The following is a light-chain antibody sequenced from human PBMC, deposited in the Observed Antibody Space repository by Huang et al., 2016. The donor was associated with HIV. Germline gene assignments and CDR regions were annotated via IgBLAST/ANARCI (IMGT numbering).Light chain of an antibody. Sequence: EIVMTQSPATLSVSPGERATLSCRASQSVSSNLAWYQQKPGQAPRRLIYGASTRATGIPARVSGSGAGTEFTLTISSLQSEDFAVYYCQQNNNWPPLFTFGPGTKVDIK. V-gene: IGKV3-15*01. CDR2: GAS. CDR3: QQNNNWPPLFT. J-gene: IGKJ3*01. CDR1: QSVSSN.